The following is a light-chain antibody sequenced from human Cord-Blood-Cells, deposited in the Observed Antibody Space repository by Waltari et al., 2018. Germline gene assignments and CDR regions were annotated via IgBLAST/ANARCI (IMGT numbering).Light chain of an antibody. CDR1: SSNIGAGYD. J-gene: IGLJ1*01. V-gene: IGLV1-40*01. CDR2: GNS. CDR3: QAYDSSLSGYV. Sequence: QSVLTQPPSVSRAPGQRVTISCTGSSSNIGAGYDVHWYQQLPGTAPKLLIYGNSNRPAGVPDRFSGSKSGTSAPLAITGLQAEDEADYYCQAYDSSLSGYVFGTGTKVTVL.